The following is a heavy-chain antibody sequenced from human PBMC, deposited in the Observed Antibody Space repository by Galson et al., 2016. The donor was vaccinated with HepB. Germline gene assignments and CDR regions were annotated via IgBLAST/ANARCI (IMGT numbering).Heavy chain of an antibody. D-gene: IGHD5-18*01. CDR1: GYIFTNYA. CDR3: ASDDGEQWILNY. Sequence: SVKVSCKASGYIFTNYAMHWVRQAPGQRLEWMGLINPDNGNAKYSQTFQGRVTISRDASVSTAYMEVSTLRFEDTALYFCASDDGEQWILNYWGQGTLVTVSS. V-gene: IGHV1-3*01. J-gene: IGHJ4*02. CDR2: INPDNGNA.